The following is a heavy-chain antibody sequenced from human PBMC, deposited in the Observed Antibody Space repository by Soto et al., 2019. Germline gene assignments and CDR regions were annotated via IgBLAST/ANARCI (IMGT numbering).Heavy chain of an antibody. Sequence: QVQLVESGGGVVQPGRSLRLSCAAAGFTVSNYAMHWVRQAPGKGLEWVAVISYDGSNKYYADSVKGRFTISRDNSQNTLYLQMNSPTAEDTADYYCARRPTPYYFDYWGQGTLVTVSS. CDR3: ARRPTPYYFDY. V-gene: IGHV3-30-3*01. CDR2: ISYDGSNK. CDR1: GFTVSNYA. J-gene: IGHJ4*02.